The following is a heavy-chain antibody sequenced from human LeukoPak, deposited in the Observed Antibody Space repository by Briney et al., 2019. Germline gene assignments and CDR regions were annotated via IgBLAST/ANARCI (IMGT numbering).Heavy chain of an antibody. J-gene: IGHJ4*02. Sequence: GGSLRLSCAASGFTFSSYSMNWVRQAPGKGLEWVSSISSSSSYIYYADSVRGRFTISRDNAKNSLYLQMNSLRAEDTAVYYCARSALELGYFDYWGQGTLVTVSS. D-gene: IGHD7-27*01. CDR3: ARSALELGYFDY. CDR1: GFTFSSYS. CDR2: ISSSSSYI. V-gene: IGHV3-21*01.